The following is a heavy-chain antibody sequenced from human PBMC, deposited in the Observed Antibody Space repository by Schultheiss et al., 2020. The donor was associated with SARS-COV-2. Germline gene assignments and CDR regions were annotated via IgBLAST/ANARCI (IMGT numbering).Heavy chain of an antibody. D-gene: IGHD2-15*01. Sequence: GESLKISCKGSGYSFTSYWIGWVRQMPGKGLEWMGIIYPGDSDTRNSPSFQGQVTMSADKSISTAYLQWSSLKASDTAIYYCARLTARLLGYCSGGSCPADYWGQGTLVTVSS. J-gene: IGHJ4*02. CDR2: IYPGDSDT. CDR1: GYSFTSYW. V-gene: IGHV5-51*01. CDR3: ARLTARLLGYCSGGSCPADY.